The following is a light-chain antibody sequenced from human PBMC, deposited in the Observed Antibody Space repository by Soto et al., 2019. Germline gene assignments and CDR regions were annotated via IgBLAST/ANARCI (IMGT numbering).Light chain of an antibody. Sequence: DIQMTQSPSTLSASVGDRVTITCRASQSISSWLAWYQQKPGKAPKLLIYDASSLESGVPSRFSGSGSGTEFTLTISSLQPDDFATYYCQQHKSYSITFGGGTKEEIK. J-gene: IGKJ4*01. V-gene: IGKV1-5*01. CDR3: QQHKSYSIT. CDR1: QSISSW. CDR2: DAS.